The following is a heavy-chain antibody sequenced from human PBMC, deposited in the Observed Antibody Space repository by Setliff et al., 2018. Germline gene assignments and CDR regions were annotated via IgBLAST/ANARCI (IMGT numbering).Heavy chain of an antibody. D-gene: IGHD6-19*01. Sequence: ASVKVSCKASGGTFSSYAISWVRQAPGQGLEWMGWISAYNGNTNYAQRFQGRVTMTTDTSTSTAYMELRSLRSEDTAVYYCARDPWQWLTTFTSAEYFQHWGQGTLVTVSS. J-gene: IGHJ1*01. CDR2: ISAYNGNT. CDR1: GGTFSSYA. CDR3: ARDPWQWLTTFTSAEYFQH. V-gene: IGHV1-18*01.